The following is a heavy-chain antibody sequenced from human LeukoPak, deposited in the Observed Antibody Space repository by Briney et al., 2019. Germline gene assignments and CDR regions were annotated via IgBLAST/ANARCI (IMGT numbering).Heavy chain of an antibody. D-gene: IGHD2-21*01. CDR3: ARGRGGDRRLAVSFDI. Sequence: ASVKVSCKASGYTFTSYGISWVRQAPGQGLEWMGWISACNGNTNYAQKLQGRVTMTTDTSTSTAYMELRSLRSDDTAVYYCARGRGGDRRLAVSFDIWGQGTMVTVSS. J-gene: IGHJ3*02. V-gene: IGHV1-18*01. CDR2: ISACNGNT. CDR1: GYTFTSYG.